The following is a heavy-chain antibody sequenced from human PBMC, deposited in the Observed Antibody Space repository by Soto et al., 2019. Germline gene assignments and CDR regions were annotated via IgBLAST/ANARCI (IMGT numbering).Heavy chain of an antibody. CDR3: AREQWGFDS. CDR2: IYYTGNS. CDR1: NGSISTNGHY. J-gene: IGHJ4*02. V-gene: IGHV4-31*03. D-gene: IGHD6-19*01. Sequence: QVQLQESGPELVKSSQTLSLTCTVSNGSISTNGHYWTLIRQRPGKGLEWIAYIYYTGNSYYNPSLKSRLTISIDTSKNQFSLTLRSVTAADTAVYYCAREQWGFDSWGQGTLVTVSS.